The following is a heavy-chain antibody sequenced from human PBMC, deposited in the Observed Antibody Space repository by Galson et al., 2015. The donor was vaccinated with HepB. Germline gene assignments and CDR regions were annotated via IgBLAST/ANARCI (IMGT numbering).Heavy chain of an antibody. D-gene: IGHD3-22*01. J-gene: IGHJ4*02. Sequence: SLRLSCAASGFPLRSYAMCWVRQAPGKGLEWVSSINTSGGSTYYADSVKGRFTISRDNSRNTLLLEMNSLRGEDTAVYYCAAKYYYDSSGIDYWGQGTLVTVSS. V-gene: IGHV3-23*01. CDR1: GFPLRSYA. CDR2: INTSGGST. CDR3: AAKYYYDSSGIDY.